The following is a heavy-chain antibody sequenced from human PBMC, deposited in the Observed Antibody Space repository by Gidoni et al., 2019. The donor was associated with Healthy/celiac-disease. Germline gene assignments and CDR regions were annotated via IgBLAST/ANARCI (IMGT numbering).Heavy chain of an antibody. CDR3: ARAVSPHRSRDVGWFDP. CDR1: GYTFTGYY. D-gene: IGHD1-26*01. J-gene: IGHJ5*02. V-gene: IGHV1-2*02. CDR2: INPNSGGT. Sequence: QVQLVQSGAEVKKPGASVKVSCKASGYTFTGYYMHWVRQAPGQGLEWMGWINPNSGGTNYAQKFQGRVTMTRDTSISTAYMELSRLRSDDTAVYYCARAVSPHRSRDVGWFDPWGQGTLVTVSS.